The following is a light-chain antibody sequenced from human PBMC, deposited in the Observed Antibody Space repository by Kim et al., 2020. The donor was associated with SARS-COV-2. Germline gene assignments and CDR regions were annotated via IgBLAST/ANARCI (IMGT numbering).Light chain of an antibody. CDR3: QQYFNTPRT. V-gene: IGKV4-1*01. Sequence: DIVMTQSPDSMAVSLGERATINCKSSRSVLYSSNNKNYLAWYQQKPGQPPKLLIYWASTRDSGVPDRFSGSGSGTDFTLTISNLQAEDVAVYYCQQYFNTPRTFGQGTKVDIK. CDR2: WAS. CDR1: RSVLYSSNNKNY. J-gene: IGKJ1*01.